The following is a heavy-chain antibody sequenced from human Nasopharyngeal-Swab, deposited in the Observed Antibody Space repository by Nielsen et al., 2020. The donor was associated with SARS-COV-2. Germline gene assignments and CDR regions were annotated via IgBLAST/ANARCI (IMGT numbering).Heavy chain of an antibody. CDR3: ARASVAGPSTIFGVVDDAFDI. J-gene: IGHJ3*02. CDR1: GYTFTSYD. Sequence: ASVQVSCKASGYTFTSYDINWVRQATGQGLEWMGWMNPNSGNTGYAQKFQGRVTMTRNTSISTAYMELSRLRSEDTAVYYCARASVAGPSTIFGVVDDAFDIWGQGTMVTVSS. V-gene: IGHV1-8*01. CDR2: MNPNSGNT. D-gene: IGHD3-3*01.